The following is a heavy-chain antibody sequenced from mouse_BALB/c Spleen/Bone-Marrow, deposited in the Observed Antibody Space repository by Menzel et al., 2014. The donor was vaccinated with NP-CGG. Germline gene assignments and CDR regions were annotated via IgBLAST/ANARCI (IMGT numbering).Heavy chain of an antibody. D-gene: IGHD2-1*01. Sequence: EVHLVESGGGLVQPGGSLKLSCAASGFDFSRWWMSWVRQAPGKGLEWIGEINPDSSTINYTPSLKDKFIISRDNAKHTLYLQMSKVRSEDTALYYCARGNYYGNLDYWGQGTTLTVSS. CDR1: GFDFSRWW. V-gene: IGHV4-1*02. CDR3: ARGNYYGNLDY. CDR2: INPDSSTI. J-gene: IGHJ2*01.